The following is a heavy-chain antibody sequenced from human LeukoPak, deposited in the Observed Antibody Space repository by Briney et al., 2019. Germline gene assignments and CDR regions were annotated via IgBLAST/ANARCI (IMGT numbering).Heavy chain of an antibody. D-gene: IGHD2-2*01. V-gene: IGHV1-69*01. CDR3: ARPYCSSTSCPLDYNYYGMAV. J-gene: IGHJ6*04. Sequence: GASVKVSCKASGGTFSSYAISWVRQAPGQGLEWMGGIIPIFGTANYAQKFQGRVTITADESTSTAYMELSSLRSEDTAVYYCARPYCSSTSCPLDYNYYGMAVGAKGTTFTVS. CDR2: IIPIFGTA. CDR1: GGTFSSYA.